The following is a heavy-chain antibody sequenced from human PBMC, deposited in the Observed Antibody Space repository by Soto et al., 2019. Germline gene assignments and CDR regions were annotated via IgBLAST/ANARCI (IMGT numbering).Heavy chain of an antibody. CDR3: AHLSSPWDYYYYYGMDV. D-gene: IGHD6-13*01. V-gene: IGHV2-5*01. Sequence: QITLKESGPTLVNPTQTLTLTCTFSGFSLSTSGVGVGWIRQPPGKALEWLALIYWNDDKRYSPSLKSRLTITKDTSKNQVVLTMTNMDPVDTATYYCAHLSSPWDYYYYYGMDVWGQGTTVTVSS. CDR1: GFSLSTSGVG. J-gene: IGHJ6*02. CDR2: IYWNDDK.